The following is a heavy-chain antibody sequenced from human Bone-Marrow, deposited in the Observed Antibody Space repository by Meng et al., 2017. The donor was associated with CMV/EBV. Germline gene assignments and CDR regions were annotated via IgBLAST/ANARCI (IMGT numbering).Heavy chain of an antibody. V-gene: IGHV4-31*03. CDR1: GGSIISGYY. CDR2: IHHSGDS. CDR3: ARGGSAAAGHVRCFDP. J-gene: IGHJ5*02. Sequence: SETLSLTCTVSGGSIISGYYWTWIRQHPGKGLEWIGYIHHSGDSYYSPSLKSRVTMSVDTSKNQLSLRVNSVTAADTAVYYCARGGSAAAGHVRCFDPWGQGTLVTVSS. D-gene: IGHD6-13*01.